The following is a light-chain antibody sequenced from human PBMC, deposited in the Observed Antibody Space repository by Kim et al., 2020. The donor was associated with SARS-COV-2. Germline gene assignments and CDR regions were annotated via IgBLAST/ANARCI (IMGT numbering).Light chain of an antibody. CDR1: QKISGNY. V-gene: IGKV3-20*01. CDR2: SAS. CDR3: QLFGSSPRLT. J-gene: IGKJ4*01. Sequence: PGQGATLSCRASQKISGNYLAWYRQKPGQAPRLLMYSASIRATGIPDRFSGSGSGTDFTLTISRLEPEDFAVYYCQLFGSSPRLTFGGGTKVDFK.